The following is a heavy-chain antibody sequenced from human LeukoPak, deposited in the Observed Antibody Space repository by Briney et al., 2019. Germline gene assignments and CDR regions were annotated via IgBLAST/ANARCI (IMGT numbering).Heavy chain of an antibody. V-gene: IGHV1-18*01. Sequence: ASVKVSCKASGYTFTSYGIIWVRQAPGQGLEWMGWISAYNGNTNYAQKLQGRVTMTTDTSTSTAYMELRSLRSDDTAVYYCASSSSWYSHFDYWGQGTLVTVSS. CDR3: ASSSSWYSHFDY. CDR2: ISAYNGNT. D-gene: IGHD6-13*01. J-gene: IGHJ4*02. CDR1: GYTFTSYG.